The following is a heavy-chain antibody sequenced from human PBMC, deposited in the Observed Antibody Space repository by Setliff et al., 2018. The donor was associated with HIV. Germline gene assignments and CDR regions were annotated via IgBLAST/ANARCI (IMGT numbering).Heavy chain of an antibody. CDR1: GGTFSSYA. CDR3: ARPTTEGDYYDSSGYLSGAFDI. J-gene: IGHJ3*02. CDR2: IIPIFGTA. D-gene: IGHD3-22*01. Sequence: SVKVSCKASGGTFSSYAINWVRQAPGQGLEWMGGIIPIFGTANYAQKFQGRLTIPADESLTTAYMELSSLTSEDTAVYYCARPTTEGDYYDSSGYLSGAFDIWGQGTMVTVPS. V-gene: IGHV1-69*13.